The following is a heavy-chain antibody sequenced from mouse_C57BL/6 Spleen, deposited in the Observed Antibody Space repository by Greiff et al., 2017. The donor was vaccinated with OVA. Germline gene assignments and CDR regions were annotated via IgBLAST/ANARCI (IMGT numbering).Heavy chain of an antibody. CDR2: IDPETGGT. D-gene: IGHD2-3*01. J-gene: IGHJ2*01. Sequence: VQLQQSGAELVRPGASVTLSCKASGYTFTDYEMHWVKQTPVHGLEWIGAIDPETGGTAYNQKFKGKAILTADKSSSTAYMELRSLTSEDSAVYYCTRSYDGYSVFLDYWGQGTTLTVSS. V-gene: IGHV1-15*01. CDR3: TRSYDGYSVFLDY. CDR1: GYTFTDYE.